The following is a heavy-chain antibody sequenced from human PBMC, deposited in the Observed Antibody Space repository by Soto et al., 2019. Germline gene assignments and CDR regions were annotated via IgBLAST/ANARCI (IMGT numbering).Heavy chain of an antibody. J-gene: IGHJ4*02. CDR1: GFTFSSYG. D-gene: IGHD1-26*01. CDR3: AKDRWKGSYYSDY. Sequence: GGSLRLSCAASGFTFSSYGMHWVRQAPGKGLEWVAVISYDGSNKYYADSVKGRFTISRDNSKNTLYLQMNSLRAEDTAVYYCAKDRWKGSYYSDYWGQGTLVTVSS. V-gene: IGHV3-30*18. CDR2: ISYDGSNK.